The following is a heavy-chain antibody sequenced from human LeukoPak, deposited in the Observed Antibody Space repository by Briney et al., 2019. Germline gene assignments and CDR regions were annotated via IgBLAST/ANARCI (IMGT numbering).Heavy chain of an antibody. CDR2: IYHSGST. J-gene: IGHJ4*02. CDR3: ASLLEDDSSGYYLEFDY. CDR1: GYSISSGYY. D-gene: IGHD3-22*01. V-gene: IGHV4-38-2*02. Sequence: SETLSLTCTVYGYSISSGYYWGWIRQPPGKGLEWIGSIYHSGSTYYNPSLKSRVTISVDTSKNQFSLKLSSVTAADTAVYYCASLLEDDSSGYYLEFDYWGQGTLVTVSS.